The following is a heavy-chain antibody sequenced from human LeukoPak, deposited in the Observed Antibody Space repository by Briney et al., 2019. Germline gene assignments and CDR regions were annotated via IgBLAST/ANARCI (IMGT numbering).Heavy chain of an antibody. D-gene: IGHD3-3*01. CDR1: GGSISSYY. CDR2: IYYSGST. CDR3: ARTARIRFLEWLSFFDY. V-gene: IGHV4-59*08. Sequence: PSETLSLTCTVSGGSISSYYWSWIRQPPGKGLEWIGYIYYSGSTYYNPSLKSRVTISVDTSKNQFSLKLSSVTAADTAVYYCARTARIRFLEWLSFFDYWGQGTLVTVSS. J-gene: IGHJ4*02.